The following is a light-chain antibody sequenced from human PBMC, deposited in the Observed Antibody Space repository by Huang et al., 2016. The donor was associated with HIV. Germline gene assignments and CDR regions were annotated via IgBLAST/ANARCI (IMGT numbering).Light chain of an antibody. J-gene: IGKJ4*01. V-gene: IGKV3-11*01. CDR2: DAS. Sequence: EIVLTQSPATLSLSAGERATLPRRASQSFSNYLAWYQQKAGQAPRLRIYDASNRATGIPARFSGSGSGTDFTLTISSLEPEDFAIYYCQQRSHWLTFGGGTKVEIK. CDR3: QQRSHWLT. CDR1: QSFSNY.